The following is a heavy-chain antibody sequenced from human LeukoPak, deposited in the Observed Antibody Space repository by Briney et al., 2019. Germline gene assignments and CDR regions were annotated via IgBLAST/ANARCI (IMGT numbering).Heavy chain of an antibody. Sequence: GSLRLSCAASGFTFNNYGMNWVRQAPGKGLEWIGRIYTSGSTNYNPSLKSRVTITVDTSKNQFSLKLSSVTAADTAVYYCARVVMEWELPGVFDYWGQGTLVTVSS. V-gene: IGHV4-59*10. CDR2: IYTSGST. D-gene: IGHD1-26*01. CDR3: ARVVMEWELPGVFDY. CDR1: GFTFNNYG. J-gene: IGHJ4*02.